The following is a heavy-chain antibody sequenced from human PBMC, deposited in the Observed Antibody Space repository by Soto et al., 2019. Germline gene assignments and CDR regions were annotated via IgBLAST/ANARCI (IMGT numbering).Heavy chain of an antibody. CDR1: GYTFTSSD. V-gene: IGHV1-8*01. J-gene: IGHJ5*02. CDR3: ARGASP. CDR2: MNPNTGNT. Sequence: QVQLVQSGAEVKKPGASVKVSCKASGYTFTSSDINRVRQATGQGLEWMGWMNPNTGNTGYAQKFQGRITLTRSTSISTAYLELSSLNSDDSAVYYCARGASPWGQGTLVTVSS.